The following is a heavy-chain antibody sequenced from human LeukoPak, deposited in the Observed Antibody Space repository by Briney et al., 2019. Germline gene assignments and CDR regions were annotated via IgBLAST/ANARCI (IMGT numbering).Heavy chain of an antibody. J-gene: IGHJ4*02. CDR3: ATYRRGQYDSSGYYYFDY. CDR2: ISDSGDST. V-gene: IGHV3-23*01. D-gene: IGHD3-22*01. CDR1: GFTFRSFA. Sequence: PGGSLRLSCAASGFTFRSFAMSWVRQAPGKGLEWVSSISDSGDSTYYADSAKGGFTISRDNSKNTLFLQMNSLRGEDRAVYYCATYRRGQYDSSGYYYFDYWGQGTLVTVSS.